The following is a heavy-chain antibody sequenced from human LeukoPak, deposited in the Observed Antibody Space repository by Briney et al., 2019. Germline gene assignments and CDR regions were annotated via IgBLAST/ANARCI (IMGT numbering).Heavy chain of an antibody. V-gene: IGHV3-74*01. J-gene: IGHJ4*02. CDR3: VLLSLTPG. CDR2: ISSDGANA. Sequence: GGSLRLTCADSGFTFSTFWIHWVRQVPGKALVWVSRISSDGANAKYADSVKGRFTISRDNAKNTLYLQMNSLRAEDTAVYYCVLLSLTPGWGQGTLVTVSP. D-gene: IGHD3-10*01. CDR1: GFTFSTFW.